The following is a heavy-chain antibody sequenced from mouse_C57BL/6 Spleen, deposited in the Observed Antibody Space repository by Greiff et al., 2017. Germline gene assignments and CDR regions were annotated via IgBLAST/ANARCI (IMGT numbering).Heavy chain of an antibody. V-gene: IGHV1-64*01. CDR1: GYTFTSYW. Sequence: QVQLQQPGAELVKPGASVKLSCKASGYTFTSYWMHWVKQRPGQGLEWIGMIHPNSGSTNYNEKFTSKATLTVDKSSSTAYMQLSSLTSEDSAVYYCASSAGRDYYFDYWGQGTTLTVSS. D-gene: IGHD3-1*01. J-gene: IGHJ2*01. CDR3: ASSAGRDYYFDY. CDR2: IHPNSGST.